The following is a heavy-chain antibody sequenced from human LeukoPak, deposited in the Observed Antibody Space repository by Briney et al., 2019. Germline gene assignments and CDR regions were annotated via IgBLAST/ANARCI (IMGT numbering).Heavy chain of an antibody. J-gene: IGHJ4*02. Sequence: SSETLSLTCTVSGGSISSGSYYWGWLRPPPGKGLEWIGSIYDSGSTYYNPSLKSRVSISVDTSKTQFSLKLSSVTSADTAVYYCARHLEPAIRFSPFDYWGQGTLVSVSS. CDR3: ARHLEPAIRFSPFDY. D-gene: IGHD3-3*01. V-gene: IGHV4-39*01. CDR1: GGSISSGSYY. CDR2: IYDSGST.